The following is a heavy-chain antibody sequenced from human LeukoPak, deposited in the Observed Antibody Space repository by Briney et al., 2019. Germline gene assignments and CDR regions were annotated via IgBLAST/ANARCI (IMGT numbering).Heavy chain of an antibody. CDR2: IIPIFGTA. CDR1: GGTFSSYA. J-gene: IGHJ3*02. D-gene: IGHD3-22*01. CDR3: ARVSTMIVSTGAFDI. Sequence: ASVKVSCKASGGTFSSYAISWVRQAPGQGLEWMGGIIPIFGTANYAQKFQGRVTLTADESTSTAYMELSSLRSEDTAVYYCARVSTMIVSTGAFDIWGQGTMVTVSS. V-gene: IGHV1-69*13.